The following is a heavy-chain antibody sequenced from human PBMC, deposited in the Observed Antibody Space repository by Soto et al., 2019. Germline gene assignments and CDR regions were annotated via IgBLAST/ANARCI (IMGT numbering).Heavy chain of an antibody. CDR1: GFTFSSYE. J-gene: IGHJ4*02. CDR3: AKSAIVVVPASHIDY. Sequence: EVQLVESGGGLVQPGGSLRLSCAASGFTFSSYEMNWVRQAPGKGLEWVSGISWSSDSIGYADSVKGRFTISRDNAKKSLYLQMDSLRVDDTALYYCAKSAIVVVPASHIDYWGQGTLVTVSS. V-gene: IGHV3-9*01. CDR2: ISWSSDSI. D-gene: IGHD2-15*01.